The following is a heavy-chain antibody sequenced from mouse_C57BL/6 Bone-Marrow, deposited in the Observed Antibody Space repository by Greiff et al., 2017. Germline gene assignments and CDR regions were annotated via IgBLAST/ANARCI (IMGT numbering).Heavy chain of an antibody. V-gene: IGHV1-76*01. CDR3: ARGSRLAY. Sequence: QVQLQQSVAELVRPGASVKLSCTASGSTFTDYYINWVKQRPGQGLEWIARIYPGSGNTYYTEKFKGKATLTAEKSSSTAYMQLSSLTSEDSAVYFCARGSRLAYWGQGTTLTVSA. D-gene: IGHD1-1*01. J-gene: IGHJ2*01. CDR1: GSTFTDYY. CDR2: IYPGSGNT.